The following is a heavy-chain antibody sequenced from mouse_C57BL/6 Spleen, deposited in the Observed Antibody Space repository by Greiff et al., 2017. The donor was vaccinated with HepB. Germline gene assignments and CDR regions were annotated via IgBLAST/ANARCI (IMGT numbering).Heavy chain of an antibody. CDR3: AREKVYYDYDEGAMDY. D-gene: IGHD2-4*01. Sequence: VKLQESGAELMKPGASVKLSCKATGYTFTGYWIEWVKQRPGHGLEWIGEILPGSGSTNYNEKFKGKATFTADTSSNTAYMQLSSLTTEDSAIYYCAREKVYYDYDEGAMDYWGQGTSVTVSS. V-gene: IGHV1-9*01. CDR2: ILPGSGST. CDR1: GYTFTGYW. J-gene: IGHJ4*01.